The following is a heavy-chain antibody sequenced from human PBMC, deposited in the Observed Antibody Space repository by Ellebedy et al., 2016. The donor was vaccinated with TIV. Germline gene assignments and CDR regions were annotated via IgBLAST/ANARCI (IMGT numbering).Heavy chain of an antibody. V-gene: IGHV5-51*01. CDR2: IYPGDSDT. CDR3: ARHEGYCSSTSCYGGFWFDP. J-gene: IGHJ5*02. Sequence: GESLKISCQGSEYSFTNDWIGWVRQMPGKGLEWMGIIYPGDSDTRYSPSFQGQVTISADKSISTAYLQWSSLKASDTAMYYCARHEGYCSSTSCYGGFWFDPWGQGTLVTVSS. D-gene: IGHD2-2*01. CDR1: EYSFTNDW.